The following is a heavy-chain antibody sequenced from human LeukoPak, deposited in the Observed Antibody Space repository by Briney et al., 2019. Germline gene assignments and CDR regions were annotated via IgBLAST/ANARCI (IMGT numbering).Heavy chain of an antibody. CDR2: INHSGST. CDR3: ARGVYSSSSTGSVYFDL. Sequence: SETLSITCAVYGGSFSGYYWSWIRQPPGKGLEWIGEINHSGSTNYNPSLKSRVTISVDTSKNQFSLKLSSVTAADTAVYYCARGVYSSSSTGSVYFDLWGRGTLVTVSS. V-gene: IGHV4-34*01. D-gene: IGHD6-6*01. J-gene: IGHJ2*01. CDR1: GGSFSGYY.